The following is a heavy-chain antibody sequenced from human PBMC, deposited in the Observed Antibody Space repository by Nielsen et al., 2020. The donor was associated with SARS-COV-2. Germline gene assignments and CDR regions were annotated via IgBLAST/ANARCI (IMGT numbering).Heavy chain of an antibody. Sequence: LKISCAASGFTFSSYAMSWVRQAPGKGLEWVSAISGSGGSTYYADSVKGRFTISRDNSKNTLYLQMNSLRAEDTAVYYCAKEKFGEFPYYGMDVWGQGTTVTVSS. D-gene: IGHD3-10*01. V-gene: IGHV3-23*01. J-gene: IGHJ6*02. CDR2: ISGSGGST. CDR1: GFTFSSYA. CDR3: AKEKFGEFPYYGMDV.